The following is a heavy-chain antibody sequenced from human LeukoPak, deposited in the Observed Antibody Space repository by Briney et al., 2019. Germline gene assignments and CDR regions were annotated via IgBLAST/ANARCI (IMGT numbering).Heavy chain of an antibody. Sequence: PGGSLRLSCAASGFTFTSHFMSWYRQAPGKGLEWIAAISDSGDRTVSVDSVKGRFTISRDNSKNTLYLQMNSLRAEDTAVYYCAKDYYYDSSGFPGEFDYWGQGTLVTVSS. CDR1: GFTFTSHF. V-gene: IGHV3-23*01. J-gene: IGHJ4*02. CDR2: ISDSGDRT. CDR3: AKDYYYDSSGFPGEFDY. D-gene: IGHD3-22*01.